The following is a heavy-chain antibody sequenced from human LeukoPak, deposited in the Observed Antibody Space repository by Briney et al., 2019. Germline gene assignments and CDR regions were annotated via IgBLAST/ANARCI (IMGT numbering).Heavy chain of an antibody. CDR1: EYSLSDLS. V-gene: IGHV1-24*01. Sequence: AASVKVSCKISEYSLSDLSIHWVREAPGEGLEWMGGFDSENNKMVYSQKFQGRVTMTEDTPADTAYMELTSLRSEDTAVYFCATDRVYRSSGRSWGFFDYWGQGTLVIVSS. D-gene: IGHD6-19*01. CDR3: ATDRVYRSSGRSWGFFDY. J-gene: IGHJ4*02. CDR2: FDSENNKM.